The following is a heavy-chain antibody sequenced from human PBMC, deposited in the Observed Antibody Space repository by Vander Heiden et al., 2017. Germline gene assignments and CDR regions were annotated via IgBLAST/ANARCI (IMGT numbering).Heavy chain of an antibody. CDR1: RFTSRFIFSNYA. CDR2: IRGRGTST. V-gene: IGHV3-23*01. J-gene: IGHJ4*02. CDR3: AKEGYDSRGSSGYFDY. D-gene: IGHD3-22*01. Sequence: EVQLLESGGGLVQPGGSLRLSCAASRFTSRFIFSNYAMSWVRQAPGKGLEWVSAIRGRGTSTYYADSVKGRFTVSRDNSKSTLYLEMNNLRAEDTAIYYCAKEGYDSRGSSGYFDYWGQGTLVTVSS.